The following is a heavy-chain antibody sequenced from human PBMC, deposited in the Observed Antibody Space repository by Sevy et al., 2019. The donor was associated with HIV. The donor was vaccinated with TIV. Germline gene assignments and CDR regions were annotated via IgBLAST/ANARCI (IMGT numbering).Heavy chain of an antibody. Sequence: SETLSLTCSVSGGPISSYYWSWIRQPPGKRLEWVGYIHYSGSTNYNPSLNSRLTISVDTSANQFSLRLTSVTTADTAVYCCARAPPVRSGDDSLNWFDPWGQGILVTVSS. D-gene: IGHD5-12*01. CDR3: ARAPPVRSGDDSLNWFDP. J-gene: IGHJ5*02. V-gene: IGHV4-59*01. CDR1: GGPISSYY. CDR2: IHYSGST.